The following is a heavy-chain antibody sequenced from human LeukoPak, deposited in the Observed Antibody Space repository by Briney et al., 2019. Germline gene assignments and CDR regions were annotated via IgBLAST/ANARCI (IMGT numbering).Heavy chain of an antibody. J-gene: IGHJ6*02. CDR1: GGTFSSYA. Sequence: GASVKVSCKASGGTFSSYAISWVRQAPGQGLEWMGGIIPIFGTANYAQKFQGRVTITADESTSTDYMELSSLRSEDTAVYYCARGAVPAGTYYYYYGMDVWGQGTTVTVSS. CDR2: IIPIFGTA. CDR3: ARGAVPAGTYYYYYGMDV. V-gene: IGHV1-69*13. D-gene: IGHD2-2*01.